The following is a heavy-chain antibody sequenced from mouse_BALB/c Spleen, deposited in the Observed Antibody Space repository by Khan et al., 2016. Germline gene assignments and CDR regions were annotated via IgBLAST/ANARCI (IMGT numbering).Heavy chain of an antibody. Sequence: EVQLQESGPGLVKPSQSLSLTCTVTGYSITSAYAWNWIRQFPGNKLEWMGYISNSGSTSYNPSLKSRISITRDTSKNQFFLQLNSGTTEDTATYYCASNWDRGYYFDYWGQGTTLTVSS. CDR2: ISNSGST. CDR1: GYSITSAYA. D-gene: IGHD4-1*01. J-gene: IGHJ2*01. V-gene: IGHV3-2*02. CDR3: ASNWDRGYYFDY.